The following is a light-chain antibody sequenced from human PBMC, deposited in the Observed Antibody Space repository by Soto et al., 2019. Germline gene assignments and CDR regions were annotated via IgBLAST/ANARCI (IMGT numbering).Light chain of an antibody. V-gene: IGLV1-47*02. CDR2: SGN. Sequence: QSALTQPPPASGTPGQRVTISCSGSSSNIGSNYVHWYQQLPGTAPKLLIYSGNQRPSGVPDRFSGSESGTSASLAISGLRSEDEGDYYCAAWDNSLSGRYVFGTGTKVTVL. CDR3: AAWDNSLSGRYV. CDR1: SSNIGSNY. J-gene: IGLJ1*01.